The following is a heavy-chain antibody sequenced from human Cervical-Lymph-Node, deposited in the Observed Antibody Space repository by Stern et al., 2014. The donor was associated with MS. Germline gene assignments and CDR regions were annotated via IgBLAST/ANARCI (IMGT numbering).Heavy chain of an antibody. V-gene: IGHV1-58*03. CDR3: AAVSTWGP. D-gene: IGHD3-16*01. CDR1: GFTFTSST. Sequence: QLVESGPEMKKPGTSVNVSCKASGFTFTSSTVQWVRQARGQRLEGIGWIVVGTGKANYAQKFQGRGTISRDLSTDTAYMELSSLRSDDTAIYYCAAVSTWGPWGQGTPVTVSS. J-gene: IGHJ4*02. CDR2: IVVGTGKA.